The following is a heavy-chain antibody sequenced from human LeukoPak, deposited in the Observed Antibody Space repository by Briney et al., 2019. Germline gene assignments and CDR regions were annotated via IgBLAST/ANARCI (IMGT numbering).Heavy chain of an antibody. CDR3: ARGKILRIDY. D-gene: IGHD3-3*01. J-gene: IGHJ4*02. CDR2: IKQDGSEK. Sequence: TGGSLRLSCAASGFTFDKYWMSWVRQAPGKGLEWVANIKQDGSEKYYVDSVKGRFTISRDNAKNSLYLQMNSLRAEDTAVYYCARGKILRIDYWGQGTLVTVSS. CDR1: GFTFDKYW. V-gene: IGHV3-7*03.